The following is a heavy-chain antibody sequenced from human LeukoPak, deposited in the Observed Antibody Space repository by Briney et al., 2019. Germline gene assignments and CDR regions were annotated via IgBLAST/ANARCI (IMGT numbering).Heavy chain of an antibody. D-gene: IGHD1-26*01. CDR2: ISSSSSTI. CDR3: AKDNSGSYAPHPIDY. J-gene: IGHJ4*02. Sequence: GGSLRLSCAASGFTFSSYSMNWVRQAPGKGLEWVSYISSSSSTIYYADSVKGRFTISRDNAKNSLYLQMNSLRAEDTAVYYCAKDNSGSYAPHPIDYWGQGTLVTVSS. V-gene: IGHV3-48*01. CDR1: GFTFSSYS.